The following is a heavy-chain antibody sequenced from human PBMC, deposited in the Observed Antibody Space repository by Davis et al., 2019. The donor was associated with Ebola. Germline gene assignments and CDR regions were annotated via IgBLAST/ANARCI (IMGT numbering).Heavy chain of an antibody. D-gene: IGHD7-27*01. V-gene: IGHV3-74*01. CDR1: GFTFSTYW. Sequence: GESLKISCAASGFTFSTYWMYWVRQAPGKGLEWVSRIINDGSTTDYADSVKGRFTISRDNAENTLYLQMNSLRAEDTAVYYCARDPRPGEVDYWGQGTLVTVSS. J-gene: IGHJ4*02. CDR3: ARDPRPGEVDY. CDR2: IINDGSTT.